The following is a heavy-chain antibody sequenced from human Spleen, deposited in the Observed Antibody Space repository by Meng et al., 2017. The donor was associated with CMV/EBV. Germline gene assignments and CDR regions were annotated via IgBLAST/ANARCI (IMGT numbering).Heavy chain of an antibody. J-gene: IGHJ5*02. Sequence: ASVKVSCKASGYTFTSYGISWVRQAPGQGLEWMGWISAYNGNTNYAQKLQGRVTMTTDTSTSTAYMELRSLRSDDTAVYYCARVRGTGYCSRTSCFSNWFDPWGQGTLVTVSS. CDR2: ISAYNGNT. D-gene: IGHD2-2*01. CDR3: ARVRGTGYCSRTSCFSNWFDP. CDR1: GYTFTSYG. V-gene: IGHV1-18*01.